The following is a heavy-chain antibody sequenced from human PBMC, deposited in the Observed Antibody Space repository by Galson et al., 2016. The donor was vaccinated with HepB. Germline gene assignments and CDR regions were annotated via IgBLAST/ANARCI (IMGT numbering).Heavy chain of an antibody. CDR3: ARDQGITILGAIIPDYYSYGMDV. V-gene: IGHV1-18*01. CDR1: GYTFTSYA. J-gene: IGHJ6*02. D-gene: IGHD3-3*01. Sequence: SVKVSCKASGYTFTSYAISWVRQAPGQGLESMGWISPYNGDTKCPQKFQGRVSMTTDTSTRTAYMELRGLRSDDTAVYYCARDQGITILGAIIPDYYSYGMDVWGQGTTVTVSS. CDR2: ISPYNGDT.